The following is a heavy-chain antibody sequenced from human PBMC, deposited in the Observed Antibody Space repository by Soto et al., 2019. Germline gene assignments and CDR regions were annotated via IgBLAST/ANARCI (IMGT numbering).Heavy chain of an antibody. CDR2: LSVTGDSA. D-gene: IGHD2-15*01. CDR3: AKNGCSYPACYPYYYYVDV. Sequence: EVQLLESGGGLVQPGGSLRLSCVASGFSLTNSAVSWVRQAPGKGLEWVSSLSVTGDSAFYSDSVKGRFTISRDTSKSTLYLQMSSLRAEDTAVYYCAKNGCSYPACYPYYYYVDVWGKGTTVTVSS. CDR1: GFSLTNSA. J-gene: IGHJ6*03. V-gene: IGHV3-23*01.